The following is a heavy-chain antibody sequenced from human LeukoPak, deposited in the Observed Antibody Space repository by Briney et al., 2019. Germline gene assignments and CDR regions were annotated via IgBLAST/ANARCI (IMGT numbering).Heavy chain of an antibody. Sequence: PGGSLRLSCAASGFTFDDYAMHWVRQAPGEGLEWVSGIIWNSVSIGYAESVKGRFTLSRDNAKNSLYLHMNRLRAEDTALYFCEKDPLQAYDLGGGYKEGGAIDIWGQGTMVTVSS. V-gene: IGHV3-9*01. J-gene: IGHJ3*02. CDR2: IIWNSVSI. D-gene: IGHD3/OR15-3a*01. CDR1: GFTFDDYA. CDR3: EKDPLQAYDLGGGYKEGGAIDI.